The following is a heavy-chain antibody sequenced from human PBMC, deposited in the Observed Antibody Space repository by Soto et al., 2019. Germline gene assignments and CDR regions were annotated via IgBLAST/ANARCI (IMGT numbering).Heavy chain of an antibody. J-gene: IGHJ6*02. V-gene: IGHV4-59*01. CDR1: GGSISSYY. D-gene: IGHD6-13*01. CDR3: ARVRSSRDGMDV. CDR2: IYYSGST. Sequence: SETLSLTCTVSGGSISSYYWSWIRQPPGKGLEWIGYIYYSGSTNYNPSLKSRVTISVDTSKNQFSLKLSSVTAADTAVYYCARVRSSRDGMDVWGQGTTVTVYS.